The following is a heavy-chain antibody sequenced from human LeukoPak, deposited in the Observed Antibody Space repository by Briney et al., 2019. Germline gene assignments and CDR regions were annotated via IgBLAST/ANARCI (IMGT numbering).Heavy chain of an antibody. Sequence: PGGSLRLSCAASGFTFSTYAMSWVRQAPGKGLEWVSSISGRGNNTYYADSVKGRFTIFRDNSKNTLHLQMNSLRVEDTAIYYCARAYSSSWYDYWGQGTLVIVSS. CDR3: ARAYSSSWYDY. V-gene: IGHV3-23*01. CDR1: GFTFSTYA. D-gene: IGHD6-13*01. CDR2: ISGRGNNT. J-gene: IGHJ4*02.